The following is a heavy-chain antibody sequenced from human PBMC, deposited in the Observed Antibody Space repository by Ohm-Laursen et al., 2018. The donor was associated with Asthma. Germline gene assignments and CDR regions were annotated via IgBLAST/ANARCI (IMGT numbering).Heavy chain of an antibody. CDR2: ISDYNGNT. D-gene: IGHD3-22*01. Sequence: VASVKVSCKASGGIFRSHAISWVRQAPGQGLEWMAWISDYNGNTNYAPKFQDRVTMTTDTSTSTAYMELRGLRSDDTAVYYCARVLSYYDHSSYYDRIDYWGQGSLVTVSS. V-gene: IGHV1-18*01. J-gene: IGHJ4*02. CDR1: GGIFRSHA. CDR3: ARVLSYYDHSSYYDRIDY.